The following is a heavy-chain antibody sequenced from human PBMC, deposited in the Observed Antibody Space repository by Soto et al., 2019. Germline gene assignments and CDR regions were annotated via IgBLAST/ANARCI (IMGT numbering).Heavy chain of an antibody. V-gene: IGHV1-3*05. CDR3: ARGRYCSGGTCYGMDV. Sequence: QVQLVQSGAEEKKPGASVKVSCKASGYTFTTYAIHWVRQAPGQRLEWMGWINAGNGNTRYSQKFRGRVTITRDTSASTAYMELSSLRSEDTAVYYCARGRYCSGGTCYGMDVWGQGTTVTVSS. CDR1: GYTFTTYA. D-gene: IGHD2-15*01. CDR2: INAGNGNT. J-gene: IGHJ6*02.